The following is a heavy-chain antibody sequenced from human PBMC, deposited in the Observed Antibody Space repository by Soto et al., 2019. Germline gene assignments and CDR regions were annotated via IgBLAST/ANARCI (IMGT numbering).Heavy chain of an antibody. Sequence: QITLKESGPTLVKPTQTLTLTCTLSGFSLSTSGVGVGWIRQPPGKALEWLALIYWDDDKRYSPSLKSRLTITKDTSKNQVVLTMTNMDPVDTATYYCAIITIFGVVISSFDYWGQGTLVTVSS. CDR3: AIITIFGVVISSFDY. CDR2: IYWDDDK. D-gene: IGHD3-3*01. J-gene: IGHJ4*02. V-gene: IGHV2-5*02. CDR1: GFSLSTSGVG.